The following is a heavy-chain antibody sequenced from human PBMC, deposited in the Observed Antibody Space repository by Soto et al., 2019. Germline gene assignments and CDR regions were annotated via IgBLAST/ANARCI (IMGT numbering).Heavy chain of an antibody. CDR2: ISSSSSYI. Sequence: EVQLVESGGGLVKPGGSLRLSCAASGFTFSSYSMNWVRQAPGKGLEWVSSISSSSSYIYYADSVKGRFTISRDNAKTSRYLQMNSVRAEDTAVYYCARSLRVGSGGYYGVDYWGQGTLVTVSS. V-gene: IGHV3-21*01. D-gene: IGHD3-10*01. CDR1: GFTFSSYS. J-gene: IGHJ4*02. CDR3: ARSLRVGSGGYYGVDY.